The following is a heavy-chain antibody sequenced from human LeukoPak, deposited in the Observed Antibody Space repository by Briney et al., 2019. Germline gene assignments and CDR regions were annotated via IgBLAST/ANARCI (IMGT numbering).Heavy chain of an antibody. V-gene: IGHV1-46*01. CDR2: INPSGGST. CDR1: GYTFTSYY. J-gene: IGHJ4*02. CDR3: ARGIGGSYYVGYYFDY. D-gene: IGHD1-26*01. Sequence: ASVKVSCKASGYTFTSYYMHWVRQAPGQGLEWMRIINPSGGSTSYAQKFQGRVTMTRDTSTSTVYMELSSLRSEDTAVYYCARGIGGSYYVGYYFDYWGQGTLVTVSS.